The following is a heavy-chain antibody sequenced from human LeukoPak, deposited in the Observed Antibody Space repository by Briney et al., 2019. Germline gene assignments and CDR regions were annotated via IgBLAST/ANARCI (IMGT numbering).Heavy chain of an antibody. Sequence: SETLSLTCTVSGGSMNNYYWSWIRQAPGKGLEWIGYISDSGSTNYNPSLRSRVTISVDTSKNQLSLKLSSVTAVDTAVYYCAKMRGSSWYRGIDYWGQGTLVTVSS. CDR2: ISDSGST. J-gene: IGHJ4*02. CDR3: AKMRGSSWYRGIDY. CDR1: GGSMNNYY. V-gene: IGHV4-59*12. D-gene: IGHD6-13*01.